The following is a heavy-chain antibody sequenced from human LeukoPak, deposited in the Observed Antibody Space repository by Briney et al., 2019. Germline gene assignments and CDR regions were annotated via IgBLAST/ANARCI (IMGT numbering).Heavy chain of an antibody. CDR2: ISYDGSNK. J-gene: IGHJ4*02. CDR3: ASGPGKYRLRY. V-gene: IGHV3-30*04. D-gene: IGHD5-12*01. CDR1: GFTFSSYA. Sequence: GRSLRLSCAASGFTFSSYAMHWVRQAPGRGREWVAVISYDGSNKYYADSVKGRFTISRDNSKNTLYLQMNSLRAEDTAVYYCASGPGKYRLRYWGQGTLVTVSS.